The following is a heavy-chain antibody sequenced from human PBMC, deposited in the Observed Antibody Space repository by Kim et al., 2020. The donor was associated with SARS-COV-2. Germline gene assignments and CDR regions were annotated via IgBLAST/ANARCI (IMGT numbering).Heavy chain of an antibody. CDR1: GYTFTSYY. CDR3: ARDLYCSSTSCYIGYYYYGMDV. Sequence: ASVKVSCKASGYTFTSYYMHWVRQAPGQGLEWMGIINPSGGSTSYAQKFQGRVTMTRDTSTSTVYMELSSLRSEDTAVYYCARDLYCSSTSCYIGYYYYGMDVWGQGTTVTVSS. J-gene: IGHJ6*02. D-gene: IGHD2-2*02. V-gene: IGHV1-46*01. CDR2: INPSGGST.